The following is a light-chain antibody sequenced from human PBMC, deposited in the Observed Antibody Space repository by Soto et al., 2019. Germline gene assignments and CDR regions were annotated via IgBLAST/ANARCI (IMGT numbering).Light chain of an antibody. Sequence: EIVMTQSPATLSVSPGERATLSCRASQSVSSNLACYQQKPGQAPRLLIYGASTRATGIPARFSGSGSGTEFTLTISGLQSEDLAVYYCQQYNNWPPITFGQGTRLEIK. J-gene: IGKJ5*01. CDR3: QQYNNWPPIT. V-gene: IGKV3-15*01. CDR1: QSVSSN. CDR2: GAS.